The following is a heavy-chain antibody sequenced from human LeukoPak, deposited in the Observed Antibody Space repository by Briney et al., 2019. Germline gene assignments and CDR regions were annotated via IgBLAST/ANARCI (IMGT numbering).Heavy chain of an antibody. Sequence: SETLSLTCSVSGGSISSSSSSWGWIRQPPGKGLEWIGTIYYSGSTYYNPSLKSRVTISVDTSKNQFSLKLSSVTAADTADYYCARQGYGDYGGNYYGMDVWGQGTTVTVSS. CDR1: GGSISSSSSS. V-gene: IGHV4-39*01. D-gene: IGHD4-17*01. CDR2: IYYSGST. J-gene: IGHJ6*01. CDR3: ARQGYGDYGGNYYGMDV.